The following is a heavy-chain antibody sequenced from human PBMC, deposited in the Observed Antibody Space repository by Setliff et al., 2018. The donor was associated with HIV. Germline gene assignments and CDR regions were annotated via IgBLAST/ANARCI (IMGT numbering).Heavy chain of an antibody. D-gene: IGHD2-21*02. CDR2: IHYSGST. J-gene: IGHJ5*02. CDR3: ARGIVTLGGTLNWFDP. CDR1: GGSISSHY. Sequence: PSETLSLTCTVSGGSISSHYWSWIRQPPGKGLEWIGSIHYSGSTNYNPSLKSRVTISVDTSKNQFSLKLSSVTAADTAVYYCARGIVTLGGTLNWFDPWGQGTLVTVSS. V-gene: IGHV4-59*11.